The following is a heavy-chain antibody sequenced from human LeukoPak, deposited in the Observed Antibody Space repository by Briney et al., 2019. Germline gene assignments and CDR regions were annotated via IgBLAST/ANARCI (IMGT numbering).Heavy chain of an antibody. D-gene: IGHD2-21*02. CDR3: ARAAHRVVVTAIPGY. V-gene: IGHV3-30*03. Sequence: GGSLRLSCAASGFTVSSIHMVWVRQAPGKGLEWVAVISYDGSNKYYADSVKGRFTISRDNSKNTLYLQMNSLRAEDTAVYYCARAAHRVVVTAIPGYWGQGTLVTVSS. CDR2: ISYDGSNK. CDR1: GFTVSSIH. J-gene: IGHJ4*02.